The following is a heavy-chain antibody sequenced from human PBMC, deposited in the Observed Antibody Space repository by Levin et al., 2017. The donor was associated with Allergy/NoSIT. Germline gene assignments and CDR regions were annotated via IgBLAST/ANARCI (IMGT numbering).Heavy chain of an antibody. CDR1: GGSFSGYY. D-gene: IGHD3-10*01. V-gene: IGHV4-34*01. J-gene: IGHJ5*02. Sequence: ASETLSLSCTVYGGSFSGYYWSWIRQPPGKGLEWIGEIRHDGSTNYNPSLKSRVTISVDTSKSQFSLKLTSVTAADTALYYCARGVSLSGSNNWFDPWGQGTLVTVSS. CDR3: ARGVSLSGSNNWFDP. CDR2: IRHDGST.